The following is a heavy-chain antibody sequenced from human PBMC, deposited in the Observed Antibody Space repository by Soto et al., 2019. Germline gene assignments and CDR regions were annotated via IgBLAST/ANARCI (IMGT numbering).Heavy chain of an antibody. CDR2: ISGSGGST. D-gene: IGHD3-22*01. V-gene: IGHV3-23*01. Sequence: GGSLRLSCAASGFAFTTYAMSWVRQAPGKGLEWVSGISGSGGSTYYADSVKGRFTISRDNSKNTLYLQMNSLRAEDTAVYYCAKAIVVVISPGFYFDYWGQGTLVTVSA. J-gene: IGHJ4*02. CDR1: GFAFTTYA. CDR3: AKAIVVVISPGFYFDY.